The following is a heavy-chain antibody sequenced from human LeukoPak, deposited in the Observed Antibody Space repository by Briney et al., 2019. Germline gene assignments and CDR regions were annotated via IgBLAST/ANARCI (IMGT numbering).Heavy chain of an antibody. CDR2: ISYDGNNK. CDR3: AKFQWLVHDAFDI. J-gene: IGHJ3*02. CDR1: GFTFSSYG. V-gene: IGHV3-30*18. D-gene: IGHD6-19*01. Sequence: GGSLRLSCAASGFTFSSYGMHWVRQAPGKGLEWVAVISYDGNNKYYADSVKGRFTISRDNSKNTLYLQMNSLRAEDTAVYYCAKFQWLVHDAFDIWGQGTMVTVSS.